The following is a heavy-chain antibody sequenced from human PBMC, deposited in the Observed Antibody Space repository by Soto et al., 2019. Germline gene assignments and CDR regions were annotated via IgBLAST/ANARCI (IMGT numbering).Heavy chain of an antibody. CDR2: IYPGDSDT. V-gene: IGHV5-51*01. D-gene: IGHD4-4*01. CDR1: GDSFSNYW. CDR3: ARGTTVTTPGAFDI. J-gene: IGHJ3*02. Sequence: PGESLKISCKGSGDSFSNYWIAWVRQMPGKGLEWMGIIYPGDSDTRYSPSFQGQVTISADTSINTVYLQWSSRKASDTAMYYCARGTTVTTPGAFDIWGQGTMVTVSS.